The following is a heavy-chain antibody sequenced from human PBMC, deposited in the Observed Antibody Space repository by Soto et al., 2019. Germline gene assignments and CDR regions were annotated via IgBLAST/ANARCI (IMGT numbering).Heavy chain of an antibody. Sequence: QVQLVQSGAEVKKPGSSVKVSCKASGGTFSSYAISWVRQSPGQGLEWMGGIIPIFGTANYAQKFQGRVTITAADSTSTAYMELSSLSSEDTAVYYCTRHVPAAGYYYGMDVWGQGTTVTVSS. CDR2: IIPIFGTA. V-gene: IGHV1-69*12. D-gene: IGHD2-2*01. CDR1: GGTFSSYA. J-gene: IGHJ6*02. CDR3: TRHVPAAGYYYGMDV.